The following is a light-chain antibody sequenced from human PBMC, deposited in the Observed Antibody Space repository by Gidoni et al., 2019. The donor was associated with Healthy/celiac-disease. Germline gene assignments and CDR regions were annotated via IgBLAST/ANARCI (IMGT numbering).Light chain of an antibody. V-gene: IGKV2-28*01. J-gene: IGKJ3*01. Sequence: DIVMTESPLSLPVTPGEPASISCRSSQSLLHSNGYNYLDWYLQKPGQSPQLLIYFGSNRAAGVPDRFSGSGSGTDFTLKISRVEAEDVGVYYCIQALHWGTFGPGTKVDIK. CDR3: IQALHWGT. CDR1: QSLLHSNGYNY. CDR2: FGS.